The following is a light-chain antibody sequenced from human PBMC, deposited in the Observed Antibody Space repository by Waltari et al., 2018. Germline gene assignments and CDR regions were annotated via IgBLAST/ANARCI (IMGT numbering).Light chain of an antibody. J-gene: IGLJ2*01. V-gene: IGLV2-14*03. CDR3: SSYTGTVVFVV. Sequence: QSALTQPASVSGSPGQSITISCTGPSSDIGDYNFVSWFQQHPGKAPKLMIYDVSNRPSGISSRFSGSKSGNTASLTISGLQAEDEADYYCSSYTGTVVFVVFGGGTKLTVL. CDR1: SSDIGDYNF. CDR2: DVS.